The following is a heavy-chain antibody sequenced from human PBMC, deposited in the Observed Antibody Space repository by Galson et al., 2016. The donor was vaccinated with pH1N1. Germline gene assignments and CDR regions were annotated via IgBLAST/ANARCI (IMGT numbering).Heavy chain of an antibody. J-gene: IGHJ4*02. CDR2: IYYSGTT. CDR3: ARGGGDLDS. CDR1: GDSINRNY. Sequence: ETLSLPCTVSGDSINRNYWSWIRQPSGRGLEWIGYIYYSGTTSYNPSLKSRITISVDSSQGQFSLKLTSVTAADTAVYYCARGGGDLDSWGQGTLVTVSS. V-gene: IGHV4-59*01. D-gene: IGHD2-21*02.